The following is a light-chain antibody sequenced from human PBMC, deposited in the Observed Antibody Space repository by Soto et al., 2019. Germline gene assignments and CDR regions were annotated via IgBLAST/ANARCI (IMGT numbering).Light chain of an antibody. CDR1: QSINTY. V-gene: IGKV1-5*01. Sequence: GDRVTITCRASQSINTYLAWYQHKPGRAPELLIYDASILESGVPSRFSASGSGTEFTLAISSLQPDDFATYYCQQCHSDPWTFGPGTKVEFK. J-gene: IGKJ1*01. CDR3: QQCHSDPWT. CDR2: DAS.